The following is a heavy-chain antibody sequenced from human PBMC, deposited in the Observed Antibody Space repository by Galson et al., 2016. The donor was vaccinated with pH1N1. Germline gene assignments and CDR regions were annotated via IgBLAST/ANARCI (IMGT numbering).Heavy chain of an antibody. Sequence: SVKVSCKASGGTLSSYAISWVRRAPGQGLEWMGNILPILGIPDYAQKFQDRVKITADKSTNTAYLELSSLRSEDTAVYYYARDREDYWSGYLFDYWGQGTLVTVAS. CDR3: ARDREDYWSGYLFDY. D-gene: IGHD3-3*01. J-gene: IGHJ4*02. V-gene: IGHV1-69*04. CDR1: GGTLSSYA. CDR2: ILPILGIP.